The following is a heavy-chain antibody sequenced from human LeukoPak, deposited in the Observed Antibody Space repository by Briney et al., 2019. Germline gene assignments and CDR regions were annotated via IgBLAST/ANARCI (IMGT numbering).Heavy chain of an antibody. CDR1: AYTFTVYY. CDR2: INPNSGGT. V-gene: IGHV1-2*02. J-gene: IGHJ4*02. Sequence: ASVKVSCKSSAYTFTVYYMHWVRQAPGQGLEWMGWINPNSGGTNYAQKFQGRVTMTRDTSISTAYMELSRLRSDDTAVYYCARGVGIAAAGSYFDYWGQGTLVTVSS. D-gene: IGHD6-13*01. CDR3: ARGVGIAAAGSYFDY.